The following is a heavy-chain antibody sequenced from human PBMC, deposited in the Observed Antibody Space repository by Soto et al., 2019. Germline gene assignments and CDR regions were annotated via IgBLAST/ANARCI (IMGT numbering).Heavy chain of an antibody. V-gene: IGHV4-34*01. D-gene: IGHD3-10*01. J-gene: IGHJ6*02. CDR3: ARGPRWLGELLYSPYYYYYGMDV. CDR1: GGSFSGYY. Sequence: SETLSLTCAVYGGSFSGYYWSWIRQPPGKGLEWIGEINHSGSTNYNPSLKSRVTISVDTSKNQFSLKLSSVTAADTAVYYCARGPRWLGELLYSPYYYYYGMDVWGQGTTVTVSS. CDR2: INHSGST.